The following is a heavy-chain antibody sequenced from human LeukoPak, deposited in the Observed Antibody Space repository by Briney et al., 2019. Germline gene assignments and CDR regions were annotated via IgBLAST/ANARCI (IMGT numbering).Heavy chain of an antibody. Sequence: SETLSLTCAVSGYPISSYYWSWIRQPPGKGLEWLAYIYDGGTNKYNPSLKNRLTISVDTSKSQVSLKLRSVTAADTAVYYCARLSATGWFAPWGQGTLVTVSS. D-gene: IGHD1-14*01. CDR3: ARLSATGWFAP. J-gene: IGHJ5*02. CDR2: IYDGGTN. V-gene: IGHV4-59*01. CDR1: GYPISSYY.